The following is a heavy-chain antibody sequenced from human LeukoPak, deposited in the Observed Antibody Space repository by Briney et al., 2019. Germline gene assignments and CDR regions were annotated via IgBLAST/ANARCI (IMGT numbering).Heavy chain of an antibody. Sequence: NPSQTLSLTCAVSGGSISSGGYSWSWIRQPPGKGLEWIGYIYHSGSTYYNPSLKSRITVSVDTSKNQFSLKLSSVTAADTAVYYCASRGRRDGYNKGWYFDLWGRGTLVTVSS. J-gene: IGHJ2*01. D-gene: IGHD5-24*01. CDR1: GGSISSGGYS. V-gene: IGHV4-30-2*01. CDR2: IYHSGST. CDR3: ASRGRRDGYNKGWYFDL.